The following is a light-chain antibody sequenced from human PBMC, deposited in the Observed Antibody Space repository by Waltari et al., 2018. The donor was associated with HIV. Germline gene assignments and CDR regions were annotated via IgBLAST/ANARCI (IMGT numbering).Light chain of an antibody. CDR2: ENK. V-gene: IGLV1-51*02. CDR3: GTWDTSLSAVL. CDR1: SSNIGQNY. Sequence: QSVLTLPPSVSAAPGQTGTITCSGSSSNIGQNYVPRYQQLPGTTPNLLTNENKKRPAAIPDRVSGSKSGTSATLGGTGRQTGDEADYYCGTWDTSLSAVLFGGGTKLTVL. J-gene: IGLJ2*01.